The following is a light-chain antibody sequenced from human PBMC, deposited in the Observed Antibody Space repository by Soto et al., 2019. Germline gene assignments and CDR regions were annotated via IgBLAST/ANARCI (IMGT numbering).Light chain of an antibody. CDR3: SSYAGSNNLGV. V-gene: IGLV2-8*01. CDR2: EVS. J-gene: IGLJ3*02. Sequence: QSALTQPPSASGSPGQSVTISCTGTSSDVGGYNYVSWYQQHPGKAPKLMIYEVSKRPSGVPDRFSGSKSGNTASLTVSGPKAEDEADAYCSSYAGSNNLGVFGGGTKLTVL. CDR1: SSDVGGYNY.